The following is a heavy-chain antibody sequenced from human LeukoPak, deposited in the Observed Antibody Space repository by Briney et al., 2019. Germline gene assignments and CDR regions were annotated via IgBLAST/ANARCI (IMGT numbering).Heavy chain of an antibody. V-gene: IGHV1-8*01. CDR2: MNPNSGNT. CDR1: GYTFTSYD. Sequence: ASVKVSCKASGYTFTSYDINWVRHATGQGLEWMGWMNPNSGNTGHAQKCQGRGTMTRNTSISTAYMELSSLRSEDTAVYYCARASRIAAAGKRQGAHYYYYYMDVWGKGTTVTVSS. J-gene: IGHJ6*03. D-gene: IGHD6-13*01. CDR3: ARASRIAAAGKRQGAHYYYYYMDV.